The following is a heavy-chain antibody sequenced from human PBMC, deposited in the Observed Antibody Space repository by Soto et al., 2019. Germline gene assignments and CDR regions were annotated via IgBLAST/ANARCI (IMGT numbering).Heavy chain of an antibody. CDR2: VTADGGT. CDR1: GLTVSSHA. D-gene: IGHD2-15*01. V-gene: IGHV3-23*01. CDR3: APHVSCSGGSCQYDAFAI. Sequence: EVQVLESGGGLVQPGGSLRLSCEGSGLTVSSHAMTWIRQAPGKGPEWVSTVTADGGTYYADSVKGRFAMSRDTSENTLYLQMNSRGAEDTAAYYCAPHVSCSGGSCQYDAFAIRGQGTMVTVSS. J-gene: IGHJ3*02.